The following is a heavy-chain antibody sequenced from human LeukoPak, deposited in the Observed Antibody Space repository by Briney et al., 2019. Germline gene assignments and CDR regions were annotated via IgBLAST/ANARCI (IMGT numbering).Heavy chain of an antibody. CDR2: INPNSGGT. J-gene: IGHJ4*02. CDR3: AMAGYSSGWYFDY. Sequence: ASVKVSCKASGGTFSSYALSWVRQAPGQGLEWMGWINPNSGGTNYAQKFQGWVTMTRDTSISTAYMELSRLRSDDTAVYYCAMAGYSSGWYFDYWGQGTLVTVSS. V-gene: IGHV1-2*04. D-gene: IGHD6-19*01. CDR1: GGTFSSYA.